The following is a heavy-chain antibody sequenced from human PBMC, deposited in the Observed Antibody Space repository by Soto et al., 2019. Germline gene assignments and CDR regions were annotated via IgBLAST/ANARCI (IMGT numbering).Heavy chain of an antibody. J-gene: IGHJ6*02. CDR2: ISSSSSYI. V-gene: IGHV3-21*01. CDR3: ARDYYDFWSGYLMLGGMDV. CDR1: GFTFSSYS. Sequence: LRLSCAAPGFTFSSYSMNWVRQAPGKGLEWVSSISSSSSYIYYADSVKGRFTISRDNAKDSLYLQMNSLRAEDTAVYYCARDYYDFWSGYLMLGGMDVWGQGTTVTVSS. D-gene: IGHD3-3*01.